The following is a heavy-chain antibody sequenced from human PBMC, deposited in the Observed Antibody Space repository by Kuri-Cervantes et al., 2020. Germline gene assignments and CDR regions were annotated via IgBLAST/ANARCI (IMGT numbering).Heavy chain of an antibody. Sequence: GESLKISCAASGFTFSSYAMHWVRQAPGKGLEWVAVISYDGSNKYYADSVKGRFTISRDNSKNTLYLQMNSLRSEDTAVYYCARVRSYLRRSPRENWFDPWGQGTLVTVSS. CDR1: GFTFSSYA. D-gene: IGHD3-10*01. CDR3: ARVRSYLRRSPRENWFDP. V-gene: IGHV3-30-3*01. J-gene: IGHJ5*02. CDR2: ISYDGSNK.